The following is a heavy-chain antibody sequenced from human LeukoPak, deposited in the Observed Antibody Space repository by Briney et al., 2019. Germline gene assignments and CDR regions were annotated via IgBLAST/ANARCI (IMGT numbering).Heavy chain of an antibody. V-gene: IGHV3-7*04. J-gene: IGHJ4*02. Sequence: GSLGLSCAASGFAFSSSWMTWVRQAPGKGLEWVANIKADGSETLYVDSVKGRFTISRDNAKNSVFLQMNSLRVEDTAVYFCARDYDWGQGTLVTVSS. CDR1: GFAFSSSW. CDR3: ARDYD. CDR2: IKADGSET. D-gene: IGHD3-16*01.